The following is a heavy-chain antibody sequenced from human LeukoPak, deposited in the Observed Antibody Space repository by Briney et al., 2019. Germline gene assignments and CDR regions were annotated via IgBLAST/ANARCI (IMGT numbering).Heavy chain of an antibody. CDR3: AKDGNYYDSSGVFDY. J-gene: IGHJ4*02. CDR2: ISWNSGSI. D-gene: IGHD3-22*01. V-gene: IGHV3-9*01. CDR1: GFTLDDYA. Sequence: PGRSLRLSCAASGFTLDDYAMHWVRHAPGKGVEGVSGISWNSGSIGYADSVKGRFTISRDNAKNSLYLQMNSLRAEDTALYYCAKDGNYYDSSGVFDYWGQGTLVTVSS.